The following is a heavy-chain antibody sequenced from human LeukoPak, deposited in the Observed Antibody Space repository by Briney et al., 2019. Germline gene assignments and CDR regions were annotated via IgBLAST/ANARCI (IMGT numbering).Heavy chain of an antibody. CDR3: ARTGTTGYYYYMDV. J-gene: IGHJ6*03. Sequence: GASVKVSCKASGGTFSSYAISWVRQAPGQGLEWMGGIIPIFGTTNYAQKFQGRVTITADESTSTAYMELSSLRSEDTAVYYCARTGTTGYYYYMDVWGKGTTVTISS. D-gene: IGHD1-1*01. CDR1: GGTFSSYA. CDR2: IIPIFGTT. V-gene: IGHV1-69*13.